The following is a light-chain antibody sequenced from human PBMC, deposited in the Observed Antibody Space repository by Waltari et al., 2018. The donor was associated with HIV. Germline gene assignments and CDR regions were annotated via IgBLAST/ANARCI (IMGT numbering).Light chain of an antibody. CDR2: EVS. Sequence: QSALTQPASVSGSPGQSITISCTGTSSHVGRYNLVYWYQQHPGKAPKLMIYEVSKRPSGVSNRFSGSKSGNTASLTISGLQAEDEADYYCCSYAGSSSYVFGTGTKVTVL. CDR3: CSYAGSSSYV. CDR1: SSHVGRYNL. J-gene: IGLJ1*01. V-gene: IGLV2-23*02.